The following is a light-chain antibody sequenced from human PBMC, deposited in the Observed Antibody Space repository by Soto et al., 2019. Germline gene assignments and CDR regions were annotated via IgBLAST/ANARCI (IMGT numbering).Light chain of an antibody. CDR3: ATWDDSLNGWV. CDR2: ANK. Sequence: QSVLTQPPSASGTPGQRVTISCSGSSSNIGGNTVNWYQQLPGTAPKLLMFANKERPSGVPVRFSASKSGTSASLAINGLQSDDEADYYCATWDDSLNGWVFGGGTKVTVL. J-gene: IGLJ3*02. CDR1: SSNIGGNT. V-gene: IGLV1-44*01.